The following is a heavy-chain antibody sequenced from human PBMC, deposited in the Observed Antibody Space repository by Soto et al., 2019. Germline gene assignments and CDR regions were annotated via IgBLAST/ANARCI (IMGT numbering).Heavy chain of an antibody. CDR2: ISGSGGTT. CDR3: AKDQVVTPEYYFDY. J-gene: IGHJ4*02. CDR1: GFTFSSYS. V-gene: IGHV3-23*01. Sequence: GGSLRLSCAASGFTFSSYSMNWVRQAPGKGLEWVSSISGSGGTTYYADSVKGRFAISRDNSEDTLYLQMSSLRAEDTAVYYCAKDQVVTPEYYFDYWGQGTLVTVSS. D-gene: IGHD2-21*02.